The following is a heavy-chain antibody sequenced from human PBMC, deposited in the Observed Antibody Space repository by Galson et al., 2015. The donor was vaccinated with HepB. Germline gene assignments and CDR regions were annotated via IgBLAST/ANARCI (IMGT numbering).Heavy chain of an antibody. CDR3: AKVDSVAVTGLWAAPYYFDY. J-gene: IGHJ4*02. CDR1: GFTFSSYA. CDR2: ISGSGGST. Sequence: SLRLSCAASGFTFSSYAMSWVRQAPGKGLEWVSAISGSGGSTYYADSVKGRFTISRDNSKNTLYLQMNSLRAEDTAVYYCAKVDSVAVTGLWAAPYYFDYWGQGTLVTVSS. V-gene: IGHV3-23*01. D-gene: IGHD3-9*01.